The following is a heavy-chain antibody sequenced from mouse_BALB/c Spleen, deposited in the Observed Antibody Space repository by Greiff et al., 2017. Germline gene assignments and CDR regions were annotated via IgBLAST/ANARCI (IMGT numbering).Heavy chain of an antibody. V-gene: IGHV3-2*02. CDR3: ARAPLYYGSSYWYFDV. J-gene: IGHJ1*01. D-gene: IGHD1-1*01. Sequence: EVKLMESGPGLVKPSQSLSLTCTVTGYSITSDYAWNWIRQFPGNKLEWMGYISYSGSTSYNPSLKSRISITRDTSKNQFFLQLNSVTTEDTATYYCARAPLYYGSSYWYFDVWGAGTTVTVSS. CDR1: GYSITSDYA. CDR2: ISYSGST.